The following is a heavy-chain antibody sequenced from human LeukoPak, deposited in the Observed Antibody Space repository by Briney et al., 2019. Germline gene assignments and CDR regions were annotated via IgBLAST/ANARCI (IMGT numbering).Heavy chain of an antibody. CDR1: GFSSYS. CDR2: ISSGSDYI. D-gene: IGHD3-16*01. V-gene: IGHV3-21*01. J-gene: IGHJ4*02. CDR3: ARDPWGTHAY. Sequence: GGSLRLSCAASGFSSYSLNWVRQAPGKGLEWVSSISSGSDYIHYADSVKGRFTISRDNAQNSLYLQMNSLRAEDTAIYYCARDPWGTHAYWGQGTLVTVSS.